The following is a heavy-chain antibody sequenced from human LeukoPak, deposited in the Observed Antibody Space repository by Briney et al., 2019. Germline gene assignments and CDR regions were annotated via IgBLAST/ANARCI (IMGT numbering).Heavy chain of an antibody. CDR1: GFTFSSYD. Sequence: GRSLRLSCAASGFTFSSYDIHWVRQAPDKGLEWVAVISYDGSNKYYADSVKGRFTISRDNSKNTLYLQMNSLITEDTAVYYCAKGYSSGWSIFDYWGQGTLVTVSS. J-gene: IGHJ4*02. V-gene: IGHV3-30*18. CDR2: ISYDGSNK. CDR3: AKGYSSGWSIFDY. D-gene: IGHD6-19*01.